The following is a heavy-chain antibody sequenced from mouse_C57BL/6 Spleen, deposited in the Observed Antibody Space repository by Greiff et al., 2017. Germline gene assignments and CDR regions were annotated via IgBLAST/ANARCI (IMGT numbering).Heavy chain of an antibody. Sequence: QVQLKQPGAELVKPGASVKMSCKASGYTFTSYWITWVKQRPGQGLEWIGDIYPGSGSTNYNEKFKSKATLTVDASSSTACMQLSSLTSEDSAVYYCARYYYCSGDDWGQGPTLTVSS. V-gene: IGHV1-55*01. J-gene: IGHJ2*01. CDR3: ARYYYCSGDD. D-gene: IGHD1-1*01. CDR2: IYPGSGST. CDR1: GYTFTSYW.